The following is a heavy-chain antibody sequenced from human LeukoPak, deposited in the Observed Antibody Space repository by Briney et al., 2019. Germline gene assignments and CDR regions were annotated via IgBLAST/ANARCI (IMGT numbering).Heavy chain of an antibody. CDR3: ARSLGYCSSTSCPFQH. D-gene: IGHD2-2*01. CDR1: GYSFTSYW. J-gene: IGHJ1*01. CDR2: IYPGDSDT. V-gene: IGHV5-51*01. Sequence: GKSLKISCKGSGYSFTSYWIGWVRQMPGKGLEWMGIIYPGDSDTRYSPSFQGQVTISADKSISTAYLQWSSLKASDTAMYYCARSLGYCSSTSCPFQHWGQGTLVTVSS.